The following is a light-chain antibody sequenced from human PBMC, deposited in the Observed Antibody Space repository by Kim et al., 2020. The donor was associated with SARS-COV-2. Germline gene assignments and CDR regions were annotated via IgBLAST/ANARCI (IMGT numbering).Light chain of an antibody. CDR1: ENIDSW. J-gene: IGKJ1*01. CDR3: QHYKSYSWT. V-gene: IGKV1-5*03. CDR2: KAS. Sequence: SASVGDRVIITCRASENIDSWLAWFQQKPGKAPNLLIYKASNLESGVPSRFSGSRSGTEFTLTINSLQPDDFATYYCQHYKSYSWTFGQGTKLEIK.